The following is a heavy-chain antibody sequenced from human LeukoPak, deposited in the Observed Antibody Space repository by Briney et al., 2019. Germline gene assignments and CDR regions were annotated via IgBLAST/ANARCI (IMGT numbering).Heavy chain of an antibody. CDR2: INPNSGGT. D-gene: IGHD5-12*01. Sequence: RASVKVSCKASGYTFTGYYIHWVRQAPGQGLEWMGWINPNSGGTNYAQKFQGRVTMTRDTFITTAYMELSRLRSDDTAVYYCARGGVDIVATIGSYYFDYWGQGTLVTVSS. V-gene: IGHV1-2*02. J-gene: IGHJ4*02. CDR3: ARGGVDIVATIGSYYFDY. CDR1: GYTFTGYY.